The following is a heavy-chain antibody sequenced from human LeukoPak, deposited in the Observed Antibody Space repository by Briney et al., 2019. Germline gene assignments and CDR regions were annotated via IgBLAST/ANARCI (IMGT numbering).Heavy chain of an antibody. D-gene: IGHD3-22*01. V-gene: IGHV4-4*07. CDR3: ARVFPKKTYYYDSSGYSMLDY. CDR2: IYTSGST. Sequence: PSETLSLTCAVSGGSISSYYWSWIRQPAGKGLEWIGHIYTSGSTNYNPSLKSRVTMSVDTSKNQFSLKLSSVTAADTAMYYCARVFPKKTYYYDSSGYSMLDYWGQGTLVTVSS. CDR1: GGSISSYY. J-gene: IGHJ4*02.